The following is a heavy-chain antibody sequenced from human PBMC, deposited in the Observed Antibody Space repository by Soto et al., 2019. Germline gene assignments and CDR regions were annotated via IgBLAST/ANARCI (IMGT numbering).Heavy chain of an antibody. CDR1: GYTFTGHY. J-gene: IGHJ4*02. Sequence: ASVKVSCKASGYTFTGHYIHWVRQAPEQGPEWMGEIGPESGATRYAQRFQGRVTMTRDMSITTVYVELNNLSPDDTAVYYCGRGRSGQIVVFYWGQGTPVTVSS. CDR3: GRGRSGQIVVFY. V-gene: IGHV1-2*02. D-gene: IGHD1-26*01. CDR2: IGPESGAT.